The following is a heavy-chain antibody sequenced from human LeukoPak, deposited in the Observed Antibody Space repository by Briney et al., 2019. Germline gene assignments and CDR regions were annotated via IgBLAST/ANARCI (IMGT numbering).Heavy chain of an antibody. V-gene: IGHV4-31*03. Sequence: SETLSLTCTVSGGSISSGGYYRSWIRQHPGKGLEWIGYIYYSGSTYYNPSLKSRVTISVDTSKNQFSLKLSSVTAADTAVYYCATGRGSMVRGVNSSYMDVWGKGTTVTVSS. J-gene: IGHJ6*03. D-gene: IGHD3-10*01. CDR2: IYYSGST. CDR3: ATGRGSMVRGVNSSYMDV. CDR1: GGSISSGGYY.